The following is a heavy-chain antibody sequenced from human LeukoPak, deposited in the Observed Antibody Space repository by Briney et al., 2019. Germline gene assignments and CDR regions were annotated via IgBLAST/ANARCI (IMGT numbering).Heavy chain of an antibody. V-gene: IGHV4-59*01. J-gene: IGHJ5*02. D-gene: IGHD3-10*01. CDR3: ARGSSKFDP. CDR2: IYYSGST. Sequence: SEALSLTCTVSGGSISRYYWSWIRQPPGKGLEWIGYIYYSGSTNYNPSLKSRVTISVDTSKNQFSLKLSSVTAADTAVYYCARGSSKFDPWGQGTLVTVSS. CDR1: GGSISRYY.